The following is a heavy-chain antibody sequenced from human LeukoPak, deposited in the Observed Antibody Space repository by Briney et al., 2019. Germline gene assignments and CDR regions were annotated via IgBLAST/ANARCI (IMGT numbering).Heavy chain of an antibody. CDR2: MNPNSGNT. CDR3: ARAIRITFGGVIWYYFDY. Sequence: ASVKVPCKASGYTFTSYDINWVRQATGQGLEWMGWMNPNSGNTGYAQKFQGRVTMTRNTSISTAYMELSSLRSEDTAVFYCARAIRITFGGVIWYYFDYWGQGTLVTVSS. V-gene: IGHV1-8*01. J-gene: IGHJ4*02. CDR1: GYTFTSYD. D-gene: IGHD3-16*01.